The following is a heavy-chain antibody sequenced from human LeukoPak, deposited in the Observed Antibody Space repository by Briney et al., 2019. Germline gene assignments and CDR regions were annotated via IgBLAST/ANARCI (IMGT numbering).Heavy chain of an antibody. CDR3: VRASIAVAGTYFDY. Sequence: ASVKVSCKASGYTFTSYGISWVRQAPGQGLEWMGWISAYNGNTNYAQKLQGRVTMTTDTSTSTAYMELRSLRSDDTAVYYCVRASIAVAGTYFDYWGQGTLVTVSS. CDR1: GYTFTSYG. CDR2: ISAYNGNT. J-gene: IGHJ4*02. V-gene: IGHV1-18*01. D-gene: IGHD6-19*01.